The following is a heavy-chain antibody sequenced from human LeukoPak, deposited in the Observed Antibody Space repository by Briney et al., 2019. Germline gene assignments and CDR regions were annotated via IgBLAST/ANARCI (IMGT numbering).Heavy chain of an antibody. CDR2: INPNSGGT. CDR1: GYTFTGYY. V-gene: IGHV1-2*02. CDR3: AREPGPYSSHNYYYGMDV. Sequence: GASVKVSCKASGYTFTGYYMHWVRQAPGQGLEWMGWINPNSGGTNYAQKFQGRVTMTRDTSISTAYMELSRLRSDDTAVYYCAREPGPYSSHNYYYGMDVWGQGTTVTVSS. D-gene: IGHD6-13*01. J-gene: IGHJ6*02.